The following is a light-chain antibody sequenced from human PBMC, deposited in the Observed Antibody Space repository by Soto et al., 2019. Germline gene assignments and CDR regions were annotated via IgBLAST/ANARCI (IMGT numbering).Light chain of an antibody. CDR1: QSVYSN. CDR2: GAS. J-gene: IGKJ1*01. Sequence: EILMTQSPATLSLSPGERATLSCRASQSVYSNLAWYQQRPGQPPRLLIYGASSRATGIPARFSGSGSGTDFTLTISSLQSEDFALYYCQQYNDWPLTFGQGTKVDI. CDR3: QQYNDWPLT. V-gene: IGKV3-15*01.